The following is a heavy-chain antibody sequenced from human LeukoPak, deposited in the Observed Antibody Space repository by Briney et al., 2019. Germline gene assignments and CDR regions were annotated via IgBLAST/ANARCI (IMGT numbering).Heavy chain of an antibody. J-gene: IGHJ4*02. CDR1: GGSMSGHW. CDR2: IFYSGGT. Sequence: SSETLSLTCTVSGGSMSGHWWSWIRQSSGKGLEWIGDIFYSGGTNNYSPLKSRLTMSLDTSKNQFSLKLSSVTAADTAMYYCARRNTADASIDFWGQGILVIASS. V-gene: IGHV4-59*08. CDR3: ARRNTADASIDF. D-gene: IGHD2/OR15-2a*01.